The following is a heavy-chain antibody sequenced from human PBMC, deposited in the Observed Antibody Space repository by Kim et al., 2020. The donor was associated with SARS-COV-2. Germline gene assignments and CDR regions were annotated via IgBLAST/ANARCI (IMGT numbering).Heavy chain of an antibody. CDR3: AKSRLRYFRLDGMDV. D-gene: IGHD3-9*01. CDR1: GFTFSSYA. CDR2: ISGSGGST. J-gene: IGHJ6*02. V-gene: IGHV3-23*01. Sequence: GGSLRLSCAASGFTFSSYAMSWVRQAPGKGLEWVSAISGSGGSTYYADSVKGRFTISRDISKNTLYLQMNSLRAEDTAVYYCAKSRLRYFRLDGMDVWGQGTTVTVSS.